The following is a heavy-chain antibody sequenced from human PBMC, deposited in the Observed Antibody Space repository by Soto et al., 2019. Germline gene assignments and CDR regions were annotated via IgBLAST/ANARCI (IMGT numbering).Heavy chain of an antibody. D-gene: IGHD1-1*01. CDR1: GFSLTARPVG. V-gene: IGHV2-5*02. CDR3: AHRACINGNWNGGYFDY. CDR2: IYWDDDK. J-gene: IGHJ4*02. Sequence: QITLKESGPTRVKPTQTLTLTCTFSGFSLTARPVGVGWIRQPPGKALERLALIYWDDDKRYSPSLRSRLTITKDTSKNQLVLTMTNMDPVDTAIYYCAHRACINGNWNGGYFDYWGQGALVTVSS.